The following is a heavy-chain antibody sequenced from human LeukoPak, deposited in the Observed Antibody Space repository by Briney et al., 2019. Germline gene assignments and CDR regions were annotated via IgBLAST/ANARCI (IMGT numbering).Heavy chain of an antibody. CDR2: ISGSGGST. V-gene: IGHV3-23*01. D-gene: IGHD3-22*01. CDR3: AKVYDSSGYFFDY. J-gene: IGHJ4*02. Sequence: GGSLRLSCAASGFTFSSYAMSWVRQAPGMGLEWVSAISGSGGSTYYADSVKGRFTISRDNSKNTLYLQMNSLRAEDTAVYYCAKVYDSSGYFFDYWGQGTLVTVSS. CDR1: GFTFSSYA.